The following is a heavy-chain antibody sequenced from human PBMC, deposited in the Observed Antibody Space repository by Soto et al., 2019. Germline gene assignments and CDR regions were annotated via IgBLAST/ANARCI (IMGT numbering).Heavy chain of an antibody. V-gene: IGHV3-7*04. D-gene: IGHD3-22*01. Sequence: PGGSLRLSCAVSGFTFNSYSMNWVRQAPGKGLEWVANIKQDGSEKYYVDSVKGRFTISRDNAKNSLYLQMNSLRAEDTAVYYCARFYYDSSGYLPSPYYYYYGMDVWGQGTTVTVSS. CDR3: ARFYYDSSGYLPSPYYYYYGMDV. CDR1: GFTFNSYS. J-gene: IGHJ6*02. CDR2: IKQDGSEK.